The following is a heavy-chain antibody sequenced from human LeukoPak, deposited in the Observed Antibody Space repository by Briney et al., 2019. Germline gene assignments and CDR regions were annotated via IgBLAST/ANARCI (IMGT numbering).Heavy chain of an antibody. CDR3: ARDYGSGDYYFAY. Sequence: PSETLSLTCIVSGGSISSSIYYWAWVRQPPGKGLEWIGEIYHRGTTNYNLSLKSRVTISVDRSKNQFSLRLTSVTAADTAVYYCARDYGSGDYYFAYWGQGALVTVSP. D-gene: IGHD3-10*01. J-gene: IGHJ4*02. CDR2: IYHRGTT. CDR1: GGSISSSIYY. V-gene: IGHV4-39*07.